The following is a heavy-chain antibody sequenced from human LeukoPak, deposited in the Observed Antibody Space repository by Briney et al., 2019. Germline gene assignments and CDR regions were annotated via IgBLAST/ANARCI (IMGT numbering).Heavy chain of an antibody. CDR2: FDPEDGDT. J-gene: IGHJ4*02. Sequence: GASVKVSCKVSGYTLTELSMHWVRQAPGKGLEWMGGFDPEDGDTIYAQKFQGRVTMPEDTSTDTAYMELSSLRSEDTAVYYCATYPKSSSSWYGSYFDYWGQGTLVTVSS. CDR1: GYTLTELS. CDR3: ATYPKSSSSWYGSYFDY. V-gene: IGHV1-24*01. D-gene: IGHD6-13*01.